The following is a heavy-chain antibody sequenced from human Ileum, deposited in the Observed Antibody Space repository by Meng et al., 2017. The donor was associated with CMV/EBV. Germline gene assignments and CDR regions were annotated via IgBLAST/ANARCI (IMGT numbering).Heavy chain of an antibody. V-gene: IGHV3-30*02. D-gene: IGHD3-10*01. CDR3: LRGGCPSETCPPFEY. Sequence: VPVAGSGAGMCPAGVFWMLPCVSSGCSFSSEGIHWVRKSPGRGLEWVSYIRYDGSDKFYADSVKGRFIISRDNAQNMLYLQMNSLRAGDTAVYYCLRGGCPSETCPPFEYWGHGTLVTVPS. CDR1: GCSFSSEG. J-gene: IGHJ4*01. CDR2: IRYDGSDK.